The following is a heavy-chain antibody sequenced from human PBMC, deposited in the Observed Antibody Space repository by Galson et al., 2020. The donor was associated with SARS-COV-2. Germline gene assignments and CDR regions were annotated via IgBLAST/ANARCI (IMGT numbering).Heavy chain of an antibody. Sequence: SVTLSLTCTVSGGSMNSGSYYWNWIRQPAGKGLEWIGHVFITGTTNYNPSLKSRATISLDTSKNQFSLKLTSVTAADTAVYYCRQFALGAVPIDYWGQGTLVTVSS. CDR3: RQFALGAVPIDY. CDR2: VFITGTT. J-gene: IGHJ4*02. CDR1: GGSMNSGSYY. V-gene: IGHV4-61*09. D-gene: IGHD6-19*01.